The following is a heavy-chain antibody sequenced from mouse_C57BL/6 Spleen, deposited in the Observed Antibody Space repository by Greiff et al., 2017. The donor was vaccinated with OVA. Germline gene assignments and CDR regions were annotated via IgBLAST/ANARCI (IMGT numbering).Heavy chain of an antibody. Sequence: EVKVVESGPELVKPGASVKMSCKASGYTFTDYNMHWVKQSHGKSLEWIGYINPNNGGTSYNQKFKGKATLTVNKSSSTAYMELRSLTSEDSAVYYGAREGNNGPERFAYWGQGTLVTVSA. CDR2: INPNNGGT. V-gene: IGHV1-22*01. D-gene: IGHD5-2*01. CDR3: AREGNNGPERFAY. CDR1: GYTFTDYN. J-gene: IGHJ3*01.